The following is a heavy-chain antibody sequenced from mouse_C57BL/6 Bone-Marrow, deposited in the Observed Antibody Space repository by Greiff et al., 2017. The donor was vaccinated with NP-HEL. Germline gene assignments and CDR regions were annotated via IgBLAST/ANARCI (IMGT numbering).Heavy chain of an antibody. D-gene: IGHD2-3*01. Sequence: VQLQQPGAELVKPGASVKLSCKASGYTFTSYWMQWVKQRPGQGLEWIGEIDPSDSYTNYNQKFKGKATLTVDTSSSTAYMQLSSLTSEDSAVYYCARIGYYYFDYWGQGTTLTVSS. CDR1: GYTFTSYW. J-gene: IGHJ2*01. CDR2: IDPSDSYT. CDR3: ARIGYYYFDY. V-gene: IGHV1-50*01.